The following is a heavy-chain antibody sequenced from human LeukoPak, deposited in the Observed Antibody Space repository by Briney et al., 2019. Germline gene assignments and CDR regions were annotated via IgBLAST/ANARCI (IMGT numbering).Heavy chain of an antibody. CDR1: GDSLNSYY. J-gene: IGHJ4*02. V-gene: IGHV4-59*01. D-gene: IGHD5-18*01. Sequence: SETLSPTCTVSGDSLNSYYWSWIRQPPGKGLEWIGYIYYSGSTNYNPSLKSRVTISVDTSKNQFSLKLTSVTAADTAAYYCTKGRIQLGYWGQGTLITVSS. CDR3: TKGRIQLGY. CDR2: IYYSGST.